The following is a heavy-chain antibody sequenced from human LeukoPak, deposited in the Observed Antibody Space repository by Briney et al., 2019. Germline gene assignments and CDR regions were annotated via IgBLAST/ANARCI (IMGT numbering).Heavy chain of an antibody. D-gene: IGHD5-18*01. CDR1: GFTFSSYS. V-gene: IGHV3-48*01. Sequence: GGSLRLSCAASGFTFSSYSMNWVRQAPGRGLESVSYISSSSSTIYYADSVKGRFTISRDSAKNSLYLQMNSLRAEDTAVYYCAREPTDVDTAMAFDYWGQGTLVTVSS. CDR2: ISSSSSTI. CDR3: AREPTDVDTAMAFDY. J-gene: IGHJ4*02.